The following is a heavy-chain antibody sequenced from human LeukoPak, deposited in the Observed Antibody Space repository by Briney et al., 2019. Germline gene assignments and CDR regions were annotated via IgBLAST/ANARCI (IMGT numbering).Heavy chain of an antibody. CDR2: ISYDGSNK. D-gene: IGHD5-18*01. CDR3: AKRGRKGYSYGSDAFDI. CDR1: GFTFSSHG. Sequence: GGSLRLSCAASGFTFSSHGMHWVRQAPGKGLEWVAVISYDGSNKYYADSVKGRFTISRDNSKNTLYLQMNSLRAEDTAVYYCAKRGRKGYSYGSDAFDIWGQGTMVTVSS. V-gene: IGHV3-30*18. J-gene: IGHJ3*02.